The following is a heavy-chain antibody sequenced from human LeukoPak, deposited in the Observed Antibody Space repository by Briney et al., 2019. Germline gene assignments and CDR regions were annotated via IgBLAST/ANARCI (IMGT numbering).Heavy chain of an antibody. J-gene: IGHJ5*02. CDR1: GGSISSYY. Sequence: SETLSLTCTVSGGSISSYYWSWIRQPPGKGLEWIGYIYYSGSTNYNPSLKSRVTISVDTSKNQFSLKLSSVTAADTAVYYCSRLPDPWGQGTLVTVSS. V-gene: IGHV4-59*08. CDR2: IYYSGST. CDR3: SRLPDP.